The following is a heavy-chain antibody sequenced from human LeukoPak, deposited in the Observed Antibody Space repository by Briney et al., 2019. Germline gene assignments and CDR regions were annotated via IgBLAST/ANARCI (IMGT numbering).Heavy chain of an antibody. D-gene: IGHD4-17*01. CDR2: INHSGST. V-gene: IGHV4-34*01. J-gene: IGHJ4*03. CDR3: ASVGGDGGDLGF. CDR1: GGTFSGYY. Sequence: SETLSLTRSVYGGTFSGYYSSWIRQPPGKGLEWIGEINHSGSTNYNPSLKSRVTISVDTSKNQFSLKLSSVTAADTAVYYCASVGGDGGDLGFWGKGTLVTVSS.